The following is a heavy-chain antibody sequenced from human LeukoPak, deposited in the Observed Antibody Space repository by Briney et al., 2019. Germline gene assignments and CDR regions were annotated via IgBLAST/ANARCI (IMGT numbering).Heavy chain of an antibody. V-gene: IGHV1-69*05. D-gene: IGHD1-26*01. CDR1: GGTFSSYA. Sequence: SVKVSCKASGGTFSSYAISWVRQAPGQGLEWMGGIIPIFGTANYAQKFRGRVTMTRDTSTSTVYMELTSLRSEDTAVYYCAREPTSGSCYFDYWGLGTLVTVSS. J-gene: IGHJ4*02. CDR2: IIPIFGTA. CDR3: AREPTSGSCYFDY.